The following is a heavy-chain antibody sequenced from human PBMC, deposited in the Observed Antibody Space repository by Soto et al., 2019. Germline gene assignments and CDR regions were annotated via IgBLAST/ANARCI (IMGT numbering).Heavy chain of an antibody. V-gene: IGHV3-53*01. CDR1: GFSVSSDY. CDR3: AKTTTSYYSLDV. D-gene: IGHD3-22*01. Sequence: EVQLVESGGGLIQPGGSLRLSCAASGFSVSSDYMSWVRQAPGKGLEWVAVIYTSGSTYYAGSVKGRFTISRDTSRNTLYLQMSTLRAEDTAVYFCAKTTTSYYSLDVWGQGTTVSVSS. J-gene: IGHJ6*02. CDR2: IYTSGST.